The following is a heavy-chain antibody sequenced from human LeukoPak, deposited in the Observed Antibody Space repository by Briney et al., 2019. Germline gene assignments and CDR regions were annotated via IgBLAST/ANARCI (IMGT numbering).Heavy chain of an antibody. D-gene: IGHD1-26*01. V-gene: IGHV1-2*02. CDR3: ASSDPRTSGSYNY. CDR1: GYTFTGYY. CDR2: INPNSGGT. Sequence: ASVKVSCRASGYTFTGYYMHWVRQAPGQGLEWMGWINPNSGGTNYAQKFQGRVTMTRDTSISTAYMELSRLRSDDTAVYYCASSDPRTSGSYNYWGQGTLVTVSS. J-gene: IGHJ4*02.